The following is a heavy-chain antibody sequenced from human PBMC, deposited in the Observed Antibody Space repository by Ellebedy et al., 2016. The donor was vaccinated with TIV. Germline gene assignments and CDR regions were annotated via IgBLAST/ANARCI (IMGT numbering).Heavy chain of an antibody. J-gene: IGHJ6*02. CDR3: ARELYGDYSYGMDV. V-gene: IGHV3-21*01. D-gene: IGHD4-17*01. CDR2: ISSSSSYI. CDR1: GFTFSSYG. Sequence: GESLKISXAASGFTFSSYGMNWVRQAPGKGLEWVSSISSSSSYIYYADSVKGRFTISRDNAKNSLYLQMNSLRAEDTAVYYCARELYGDYSYGMDVWGQGTTVTVSS.